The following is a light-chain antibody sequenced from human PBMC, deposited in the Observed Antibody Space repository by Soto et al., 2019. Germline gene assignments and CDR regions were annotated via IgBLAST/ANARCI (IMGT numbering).Light chain of an antibody. J-gene: IGLJ1*01. Sequence: QSALTQPASVSGSPGQSITISCTGTSSDVGTYNLVSWYQQHPGKAPKLMVYEGTKRPSGVFNRFSGSKSGNTASLTISGLQAEDEADYYCFSYVGSSTYFFGTPTKVTVL. CDR2: EGT. V-gene: IGLV2-23*01. CDR3: FSYVGSSTYF. CDR1: SSDVGTYNL.